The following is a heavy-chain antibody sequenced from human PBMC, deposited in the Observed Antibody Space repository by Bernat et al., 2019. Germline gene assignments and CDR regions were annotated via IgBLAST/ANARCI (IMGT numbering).Heavy chain of an antibody. CDR2: IKSKTDGGKT. Sequence: EVQLVESGGGLVHPGGSLILSCAASGFTFSNAWMSWVRQAPGKGLEWVGRIKSKTDGGKTEYAEPVKGRFTISRDDSKNTQYLQMNSLKTEDTAVYYCTTVLPDDYGDDYWGQGTLVTVSS. CDR1: GFTFSNAW. CDR3: TTVLPDDYGDDY. V-gene: IGHV3-15*01. J-gene: IGHJ4*02. D-gene: IGHD4-17*01.